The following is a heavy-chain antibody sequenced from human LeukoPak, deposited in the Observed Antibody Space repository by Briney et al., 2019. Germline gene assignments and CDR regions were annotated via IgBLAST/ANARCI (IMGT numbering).Heavy chain of an antibody. CDR2: IYPGGNT. D-gene: IGHD3-3*02. CDR3: ARSISSMRNWFDP. Sequence: KPSETLSLTCSVSFFSIDTGYYWGWIRQTPGKGLEWIGNIYPGGNTHYNPSLKSRVRISVDTSRNQFSLSLASVTAADTAVYYCARSISSMRNWFDPWGQGTLVSVSS. CDR1: FFSIDTGYY. J-gene: IGHJ5*02. V-gene: IGHV4-38-2*01.